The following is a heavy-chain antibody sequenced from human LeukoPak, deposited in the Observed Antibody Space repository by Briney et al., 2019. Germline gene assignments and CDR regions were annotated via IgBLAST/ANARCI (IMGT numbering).Heavy chain of an antibody. CDR3: ARRSYGLVLFHTHNWFDP. CDR2: MNPNSGNT. J-gene: IGHJ5*02. V-gene: IGHV1-8*01. Sequence: ASEKVSCKASGYTFTSYDINWVRQATGQGLEWMGWMNPNSGNTGYAQKFQGRVTMTRNTSISTAYMELSSLRSEDTAVYYCARRSYGLVLFHTHNWFDPWGQGTLVTVSS. CDR1: GYTFTSYD. D-gene: IGHD3-16*01.